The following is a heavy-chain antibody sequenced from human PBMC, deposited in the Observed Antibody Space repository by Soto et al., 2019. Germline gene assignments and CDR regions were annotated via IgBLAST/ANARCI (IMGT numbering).Heavy chain of an antibody. CDR2: ISHDGNDK. V-gene: IGHV3-30-3*01. CDR1: GFTFISYA. J-gene: IGHJ1*01. CDR3: ARELWRGANCQL. D-gene: IGHD3-16*01. Sequence: QVQVVQSGGGVVQPGRSLRLSCAASGFTFISYAMHWVRQAPVEWLEWVAAISHDGNDKYYPASVRGRFTISRDNSKNTLYLQLISLRAEDTAVYYCARELWRGANCQLCGQGTLVTVST.